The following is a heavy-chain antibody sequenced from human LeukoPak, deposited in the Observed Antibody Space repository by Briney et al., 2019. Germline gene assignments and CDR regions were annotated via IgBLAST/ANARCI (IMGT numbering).Heavy chain of an antibody. J-gene: IGHJ4*02. CDR1: GYTFSSYA. CDR2: ISGSGGST. CDR3: AKRQYYYDSSGYSFDY. D-gene: IGHD3-22*01. V-gene: IGHV3-23*01. Sequence: PGGSLRLSCAASGYTFSSYAMSWVRQAPGKGLEWVSAISGSGGSTYYADSVKGRFTISRDNSKNTLYLQMNSLRAEDTAVYYCAKRQYYYDSSGYSFDYWGQGTLVTVSS.